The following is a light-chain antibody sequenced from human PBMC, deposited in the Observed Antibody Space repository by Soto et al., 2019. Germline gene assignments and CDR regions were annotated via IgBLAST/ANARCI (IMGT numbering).Light chain of an antibody. V-gene: IGLV1-44*01. CDR1: NSNIGSNA. J-gene: IGLJ1*01. CDR3: AAEDGSVNGDV. Sequence: QSVLTQPPSASGTPGQSVTISCSGSNSNIGSNAVNWYQQFPGTAPTLLIYSTNERPSGVPDRFSGSKSGTSASLAISGLQSEDEADYHCAAEDGSVNGDVFGSGTKLTVL. CDR2: STN.